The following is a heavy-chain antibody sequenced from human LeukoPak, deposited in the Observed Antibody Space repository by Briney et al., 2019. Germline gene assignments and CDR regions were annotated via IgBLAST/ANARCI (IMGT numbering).Heavy chain of an antibody. J-gene: IGHJ4*02. CDR3: ASYDFWREGYFDY. Sequence: GGSLRLSCAASGFTFGSYSMNWVRQAPGKGLEWVSSISSSSSYIYYADSVKGRFTISRDNAKNSLYLQMNSLRAEDTAVYYCASYDFWREGYFDYWGQGTLVTVSS. CDR2: ISSSSSYI. D-gene: IGHD3-3*01. V-gene: IGHV3-21*01. CDR1: GFTFGSYS.